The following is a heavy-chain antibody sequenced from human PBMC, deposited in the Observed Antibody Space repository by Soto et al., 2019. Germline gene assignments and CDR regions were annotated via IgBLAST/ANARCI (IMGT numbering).Heavy chain of an antibody. V-gene: IGHV4-34*01. D-gene: IGHD3-3*01. CDR2: INHTGGT. J-gene: IGHJ5*02. Sequence: NPSETLSLTCAVYGGSVNGYYWNWIRQPPGKGLEWIGEINHTGGTHYNPSLKSRVTMSVNTSKNQFSLMLMSVTAADTATYYCGNRRTIVGLLIPPFDHWGQGTQVTVSS. CDR1: GGSVNGYY. CDR3: GNRRTIVGLLIPPFDH.